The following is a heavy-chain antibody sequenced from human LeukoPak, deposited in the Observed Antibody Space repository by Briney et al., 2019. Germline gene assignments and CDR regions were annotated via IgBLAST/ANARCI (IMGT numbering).Heavy chain of an antibody. D-gene: IGHD2-15*01. CDR1: GYTFTSYG. CDR2: ISAYNGNT. J-gene: IGHJ4*02. CDR3: ARDLTYCSGGSCRMTDY. Sequence: ASVKVSCKASGYTFTSYGISWVRQAPGQGLEWMGWISAYNGNTNYAQKLQGRVTMTTDTSTSTAYMELRSLRSDDTAVYYRARDLTYCSGGSCRMTDYWGQGTLVTVSS. V-gene: IGHV1-18*01.